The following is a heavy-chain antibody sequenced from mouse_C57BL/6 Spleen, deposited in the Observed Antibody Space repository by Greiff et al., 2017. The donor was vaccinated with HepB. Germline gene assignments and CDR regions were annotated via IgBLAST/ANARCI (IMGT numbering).Heavy chain of an antibody. CDR3: ARGGVVITTSVWYFDV. Sequence: EVQLQQSGPELVKPGASVKISCKASGYTFTDYYMNWVKQSHGKSLEWIGDINPNNGGTSYNQKFKGKATLTVDKSSSTAYMELRSLTSEDSAVYYCARGGVVITTSVWYFDVWGTGTTVTVSS. CDR1: GYTFTDYY. D-gene: IGHD1-1*01. V-gene: IGHV1-26*01. J-gene: IGHJ1*03. CDR2: INPNNGGT.